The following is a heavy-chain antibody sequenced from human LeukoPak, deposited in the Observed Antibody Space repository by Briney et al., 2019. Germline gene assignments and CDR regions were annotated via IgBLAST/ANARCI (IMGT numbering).Heavy chain of an antibody. CDR1: GFTFSHYA. V-gene: IGHV3-66*01. Sequence: GGSLRLSCTASGFTFSHYAIHWVRQAPGKGLEWVSVIYSGGTTYYADSVKGRFTISRDNSKNTLYLQMNSLRAEDTAVYYCARGVAAAGTTLDYWGQGTLVTVSS. D-gene: IGHD6-13*01. CDR2: IYSGGTT. CDR3: ARGVAAAGTTLDY. J-gene: IGHJ4*02.